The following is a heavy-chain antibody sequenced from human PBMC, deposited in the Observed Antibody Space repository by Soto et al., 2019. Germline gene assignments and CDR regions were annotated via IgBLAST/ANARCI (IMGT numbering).Heavy chain of an antibody. J-gene: IGHJ4*02. CDR1: GFTFSSYG. D-gene: IGHD3-9*01. CDR2: ISYDGSNK. CDR3: PKDLPLNYDILTGYYPPILPVHX. Sequence: GGSLRLSCAASGFTFSSYGMHWVRQAPGKGLEGVSFISYDGSNKYYADSVNGRFTISIDNSKNTLYLQMNSLRAEDTAVYYCPKDLPLNYDILTGYYPPILPVHXWGQVTLVPVSX. V-gene: IGHV3-30*18.